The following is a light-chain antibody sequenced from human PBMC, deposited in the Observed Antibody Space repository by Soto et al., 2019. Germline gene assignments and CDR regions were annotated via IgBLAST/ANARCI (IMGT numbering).Light chain of an antibody. CDR3: SSYTTSTTWV. J-gene: IGLJ3*02. CDR2: EVS. V-gene: IGLV2-14*01. CDR1: NSDVGGYNY. Sequence: QSALTQPASVSGSPGQSIAISCTGTNSDVGGYNYVSWYQHHPGKAPKLIIYEVSNRPSGVSNRFSGSRSGNTASLTISGLQADDEADYYCSSYTTSTTWVFGGGTKLTVL.